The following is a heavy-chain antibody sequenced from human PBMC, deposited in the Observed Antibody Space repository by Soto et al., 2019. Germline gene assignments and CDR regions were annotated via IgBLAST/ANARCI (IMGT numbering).Heavy chain of an antibody. D-gene: IGHD3-16*01. CDR3: AKGGPFTGGFDP. CDR2: ISGRSAVP. Sequence: EGQLLQSGGDLVLPGGSLRLSCAGSGLTLRSYAMTWIRQTPEKGLEWVSTISGRSAVPSYADSVNGRFAVSRDNSQNTVYPQMNSLRPDDTATYYCAKGGPFTGGFDPWGQGSLVTVSS. CDR1: GLTLRSYA. J-gene: IGHJ5*02. V-gene: IGHV3-23*01.